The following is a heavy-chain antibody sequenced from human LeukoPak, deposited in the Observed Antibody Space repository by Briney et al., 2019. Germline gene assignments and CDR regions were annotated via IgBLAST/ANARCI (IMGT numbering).Heavy chain of an antibody. D-gene: IGHD3-22*01. Sequence: GGSLRLSCAASGFTFSSYAMSWVRQAPGKGLEWVSAISGSGGSTYYADYVKGRFTISRDNSKNTLYLQMNSLRAEDTAVYYCALMGSSGYFDYWGQGTLVTVSS. CDR2: ISGSGGST. V-gene: IGHV3-23*01. CDR3: ALMGSSGYFDY. J-gene: IGHJ4*02. CDR1: GFTFSSYA.